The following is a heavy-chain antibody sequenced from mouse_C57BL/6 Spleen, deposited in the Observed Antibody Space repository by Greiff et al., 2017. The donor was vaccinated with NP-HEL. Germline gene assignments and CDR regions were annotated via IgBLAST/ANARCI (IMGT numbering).Heavy chain of an antibody. Sequence: EVQVVEPGGGLVKPGGSVKLSCAASGFTFSSYSMSWVRQTPEQRLEWVATISAGGSYTYYPDNVKGRFTISRDNAKNNLYLQMSHLKSEDTAMYYCGRDRGAMDYWGQGTSVTVSS. V-gene: IGHV5-4*01. J-gene: IGHJ4*01. D-gene: IGHD3-1*01. CDR2: ISAGGSYT. CDR1: GFTFSSYS. CDR3: GRDRGAMDY.